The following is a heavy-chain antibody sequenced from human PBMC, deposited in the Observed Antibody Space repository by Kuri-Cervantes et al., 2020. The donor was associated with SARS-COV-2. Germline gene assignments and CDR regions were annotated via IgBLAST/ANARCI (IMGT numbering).Heavy chain of an antibody. J-gene: IGHJ4*02. CDR2: ISGSGGST. CDR3: AKGTRSSGYYCGLDF. D-gene: IGHD3-22*01. CDR1: GFSFSSYG. V-gene: IGHV3-23*01. Sequence: GGSLRLSCAASGFSFSSYGMSWVRQAPGKGLEWVSTISGSGGSTYYADSVKGRFTISRDNSKNTLYLQMNSLRADDTAVYYCAKGTRSSGYYCGLDFWGQGTLVTVSS.